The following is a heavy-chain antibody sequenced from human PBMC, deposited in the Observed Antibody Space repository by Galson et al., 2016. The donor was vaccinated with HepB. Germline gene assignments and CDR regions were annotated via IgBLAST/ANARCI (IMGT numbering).Heavy chain of an antibody. D-gene: IGHD3-3*01. Sequence: SCKASGYTFTSNSIHWMRQAPGQRLEWMGWIIVGGAHTNYSPTFQGRLTITSDTSARTVYMELSSLTSEDTAVYYCAREGSSGGGVFEWWGQGTLVTVSS. CDR1: GYTFTSNS. J-gene: IGHJ4*02. V-gene: IGHV1-3*01. CDR3: AREGSSGGGVFEW. CDR2: IIVGGAHT.